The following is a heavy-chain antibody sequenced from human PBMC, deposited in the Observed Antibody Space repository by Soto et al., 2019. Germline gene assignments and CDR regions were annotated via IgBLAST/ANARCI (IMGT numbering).Heavy chain of an antibody. J-gene: IGHJ4*02. CDR1: GVTFSSYA. CDR3: AREGQGKWLVRGYFDY. CDR2: IIPIFGTA. D-gene: IGHD6-19*01. Sequence: QVQLVQSGAEVKKPGSSVKVSCKASGVTFSSYAISWVRQAPGQGLEWMGGIIPIFGTAKYAQKFQGRVTITADKSTSTGYMELSSVRSEDTAVYYCAREGQGKWLVRGYFDYWGQGTLVTVSS. V-gene: IGHV1-69*06.